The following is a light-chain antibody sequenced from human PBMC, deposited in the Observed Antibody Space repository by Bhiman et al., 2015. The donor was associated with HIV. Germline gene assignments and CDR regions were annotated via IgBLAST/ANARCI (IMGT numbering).Light chain of an antibody. V-gene: IGLV3-21*01. CDR2: YDN. J-gene: IGLJ1*01. CDR1: NIGRKN. CDR3: QSYDSSLSHV. Sequence: SYELTQPSSVSVAPGQTARITCGGDNIGRKNVHWYQQRSGQAPVLVISYDNNNRPSGVPDRFSGSKSGTSASLAITGLQAEDESDYYCQSYDSSLSHVFGTATRVTVL.